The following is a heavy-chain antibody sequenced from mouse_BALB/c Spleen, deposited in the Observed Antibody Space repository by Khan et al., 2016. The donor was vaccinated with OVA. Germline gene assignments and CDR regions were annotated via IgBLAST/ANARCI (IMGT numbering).Heavy chain of an antibody. Sequence: EVQLVESGTVLARPGASVKMSCKASGYSFTSYWMHWVKQRPGQGLEWIGAIYPGNSDTRYNQKFKGKAKLTAVTSASTAYMDLSSLTNEDSAVYYSSRSYDSYYFDYWGQGTTLTVSS. D-gene: IGHD2-4*01. V-gene: IGHV1-5*01. CDR2: IYPGNSDT. CDR1: GYSFTSYW. J-gene: IGHJ2*01. CDR3: SRSYDSYYFDY.